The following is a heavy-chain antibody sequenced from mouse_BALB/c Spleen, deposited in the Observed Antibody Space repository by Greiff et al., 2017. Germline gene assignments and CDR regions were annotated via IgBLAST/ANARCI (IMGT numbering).Heavy chain of an antibody. D-gene: IGHD4-1*01. CDR2: IWSGGST. CDR3: ARHSRTGTWFAY. CDR1: GFSLTSYG. J-gene: IGHJ3*01. V-gene: IGHV2-2*02. Sequence: VQLQQSGPGLVQPSQSLSITCTVSGFSLTSYGVHWVRQSPGKGLEWLGVIWSGGSTDYNAAFISRLSISKDNSKSQVFFKMNSLQANDTAIYYCARHSRTGTWFAYWGQGTLVTVSA.